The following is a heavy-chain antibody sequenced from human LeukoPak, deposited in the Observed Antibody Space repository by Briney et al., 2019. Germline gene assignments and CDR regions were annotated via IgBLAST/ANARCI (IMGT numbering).Heavy chain of an antibody. V-gene: IGHV4-39*07. CDR1: GFTFSSYG. J-gene: IGHJ4*02. CDR3: ARGYCTNAVCSLGPTQA. CDR2: IYYSGST. D-gene: IGHD2-8*01. Sequence: LRLSCAASGFTFSSYGMHWIRQPPGKGLEWIGSIYYSGSTYYNPSLKSRVTISVDTSKNQFSLKLSSVTAADTAVYYCARGYCTNAVCSLGPTQAWGQGTLVTVSS.